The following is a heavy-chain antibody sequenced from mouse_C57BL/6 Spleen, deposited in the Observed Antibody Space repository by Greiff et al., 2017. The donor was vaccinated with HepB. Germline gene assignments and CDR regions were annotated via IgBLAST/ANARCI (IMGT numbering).Heavy chain of an antibody. Sequence: VQLQQSGAELVRPGTSVKVSCKASGYAFTNYLIEWVKQRPGQGLEWIGVINPGSGGTNYNEKFKGKATLTADKSSSTAYMQLSSLTSEDSAVYFCARGGYDNYFDYWGQGTTLTVSS. CDR3: ARGGYDNYFDY. D-gene: IGHD2-2*01. J-gene: IGHJ2*01. V-gene: IGHV1-54*01. CDR1: GYAFTNYL. CDR2: INPGSGGT.